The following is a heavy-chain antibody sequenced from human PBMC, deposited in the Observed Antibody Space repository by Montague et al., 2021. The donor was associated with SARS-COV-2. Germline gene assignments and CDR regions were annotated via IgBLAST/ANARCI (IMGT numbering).Heavy chain of an antibody. D-gene: IGHD4-17*01. V-gene: IGHV4-39*01. CDR1: GGSVRSSNDC. Sequence: SETLSLTCTVSGGSVRSSNDCWGWIRQPPGKGLEWIANFYYSGNTYYNPSLKSRVTISVDTSNNQFSLKLSSVTAADTAVYYCARGPKMYGELADYWGQGTLVTGSS. J-gene: IGHJ4*02. CDR2: FYYSGNT. CDR3: ARGPKMYGELADY.